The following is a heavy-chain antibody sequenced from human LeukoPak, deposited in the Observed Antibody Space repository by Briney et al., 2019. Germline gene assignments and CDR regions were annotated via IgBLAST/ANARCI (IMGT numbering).Heavy chain of an antibody. CDR1: GYSISSGYF. D-gene: IGHD6-19*01. Sequence: TSSETLSLTCTVSGYSISSGYFWGWIRQPPGKGLEWIGSTFHSGTTYYNPSLKSRVTISVDTSKNQFSLKLSSVTAADTAVYFCARDILTVAAHFNYWGQGTLVTVSS. J-gene: IGHJ4*02. CDR2: TFHSGTT. CDR3: ARDILTVAAHFNY. V-gene: IGHV4-38-2*02.